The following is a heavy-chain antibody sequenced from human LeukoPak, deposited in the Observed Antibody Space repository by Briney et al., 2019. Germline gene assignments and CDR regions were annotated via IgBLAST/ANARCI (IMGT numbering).Heavy chain of an antibody. CDR3: ARNTMATMRIYYYYYYMDV. V-gene: IGHV3-48*01. CDR1: GFTFSNYS. CDR2: ISSSSSTI. D-gene: IGHD5-24*01. Sequence: GGSLRLSCAASGFTFSNYSVNWVRQAPGKGLEWVSYISSSSSTIYYADSVKGRFTISRDNAKNSLYLQMNSLRAEDTAVYYCARNTMATMRIYYYYYYMDVWGKGTTVTVSS. J-gene: IGHJ6*03.